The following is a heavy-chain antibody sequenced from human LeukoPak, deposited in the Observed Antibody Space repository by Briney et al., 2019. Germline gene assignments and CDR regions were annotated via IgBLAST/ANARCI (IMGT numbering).Heavy chain of an antibody. Sequence: GSSVKVSCKASGGTFSSYAISWVRQAPGQGLEWMGWINPNSGGTNYAQKFQGRVTMTRDTSISTAYMELSRLGSDDTAVYYCARGDIMVSIYWGQGTLATVSS. CDR1: GGTFSSYA. CDR2: INPNSGGT. CDR3: ARGDIMVSIY. V-gene: IGHV1-2*02. D-gene: IGHD2-21*01. J-gene: IGHJ4*02.